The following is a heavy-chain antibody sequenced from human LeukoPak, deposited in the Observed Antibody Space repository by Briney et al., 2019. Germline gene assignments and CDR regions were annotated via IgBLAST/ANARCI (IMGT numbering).Heavy chain of an antibody. V-gene: IGHV3-30*18. CDR2: ISYDGSNK. CDR3: AKDIEGAVDIVATIDFDY. CDR1: GFTLSSYG. Sequence: PGGSLRLSCAASGFTLSSYGMHWVRQAPGKGLEWVADISYDGSNKYYADSVNGRFTISRDNSKNTLYLQMNSLRAEDTAVYYCAKDIEGAVDIVATIDFDYWGQGTLVTVSS. D-gene: IGHD5-12*01. J-gene: IGHJ4*02.